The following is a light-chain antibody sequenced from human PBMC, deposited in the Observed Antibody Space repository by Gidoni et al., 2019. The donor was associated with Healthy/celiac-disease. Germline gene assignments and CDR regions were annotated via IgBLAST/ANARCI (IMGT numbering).Light chain of an antibody. V-gene: IGKV4-1*01. CDR3: QQYYSTPPT. Sequence: DSLAVSLGERATINCKSSQSVLYSSNNKNYLAWYQQKPGQPPKLLIYWASTRESGFPDRFSGSGSGTDFTLTISSLQAEDVAVYYCQQYYSTPPTFGQGTRLDIK. CDR2: WAS. CDR1: QSVLYSSNNKNY. J-gene: IGKJ5*01.